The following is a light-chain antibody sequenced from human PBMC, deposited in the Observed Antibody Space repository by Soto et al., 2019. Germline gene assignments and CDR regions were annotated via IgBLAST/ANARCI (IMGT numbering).Light chain of an antibody. V-gene: IGLV2-23*02. Sequence: QSVLTQPASVSGSPEQSITISCTGTSSDVDLVSWYRQHPGKAPKLIIYEVTKRPSGVSDRFSGSKSGNTASLTISGLQAEDEADYYCGSYGHGRTLPVVGGGTKLTVL. CDR3: GSYGHGRTLPV. J-gene: IGLJ3*02. CDR1: SSDVDL. CDR2: EVT.